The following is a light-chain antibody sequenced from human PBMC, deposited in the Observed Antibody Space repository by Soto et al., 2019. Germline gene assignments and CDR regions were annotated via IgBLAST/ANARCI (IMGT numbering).Light chain of an antibody. CDR2: KVS. Sequence: DIQMTQYPYPLSGSVGDRVTITCRASQTITSWLAWYQQKPGRAPKLLIYKVSSLQDGVPLRFSGGGSGTEFTLTISGLQPDDSATYYCQHSTTSVWPFGHGAKVAIK. J-gene: IGKJ1*01. CDR1: QTITSW. CDR3: QHSTTSVWP. V-gene: IGKV1-5*03.